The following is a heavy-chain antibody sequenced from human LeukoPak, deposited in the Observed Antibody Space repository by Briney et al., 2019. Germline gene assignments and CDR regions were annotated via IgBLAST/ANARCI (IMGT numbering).Heavy chain of an antibody. CDR1: GFTFSSYS. D-gene: IGHD1-26*01. CDR2: ISSSSSYI. V-gene: IGHV3-21*01. J-gene: IGHJ4*02. Sequence: GGSLRLSCAASGFTFSSYSMNWVRQAPGKGLEWVSSISSSSSYIYYADSVKGRFTISRDNSKNTLYLQMNSLRAEDTAVYYCAKDRRSGSLDYWGQGTLVTVSS. CDR3: AKDRRSGSLDY.